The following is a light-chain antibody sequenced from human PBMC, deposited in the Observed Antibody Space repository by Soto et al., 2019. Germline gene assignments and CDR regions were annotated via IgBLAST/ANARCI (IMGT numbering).Light chain of an antibody. CDR3: QSYDSSLSTSV. Sequence: QSVLTQPPSVSGAPGQRVTISGTGSSSNIGAGYDVNWYQQLPGTAPKVLISGNSNRPSGVPDRFSGSKSGASASLAITGLQDEDEADYYCQSYDSSLSTSVFGGGTKLTVL. CDR2: GNS. CDR1: SSNIGAGYD. J-gene: IGLJ2*01. V-gene: IGLV1-40*01.